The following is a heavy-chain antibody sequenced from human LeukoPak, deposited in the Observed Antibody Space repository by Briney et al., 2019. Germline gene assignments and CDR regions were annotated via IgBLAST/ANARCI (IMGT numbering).Heavy chain of an antibody. CDR2: ISGSGRST. CDR1: GFTFSTYA. CDR3: AKDSYYGSSNPGDV. Sequence: GGSLRLSCAASGFTFSTYAMSWVRQAPGKGLEWVSAISGSGRSTYYADSVKGRFTISRDNSKNTLYLQMNSLRAEDAAVYYCAKDSYYGSSNPGDVWGQGTTVTVSS. V-gene: IGHV3-23*01. J-gene: IGHJ6*02. D-gene: IGHD3-10*01.